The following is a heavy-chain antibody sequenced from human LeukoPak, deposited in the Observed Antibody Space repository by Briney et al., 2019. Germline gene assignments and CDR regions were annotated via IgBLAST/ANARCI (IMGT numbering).Heavy chain of an antibody. D-gene: IGHD3-3*01. CDR1: GYTFTSYG. J-gene: IGHJ5*02. Sequence: ASVKVSCKASGYTFTSYGFSWVRQAPGQGLEWIGWISGYSGNTNYAQKFQGRFTMTTDTSTSTAYMELRSLRSDDTAVYYCARDSLHFGVAEMFDPWGQGTLVTVSS. CDR3: ARDSLHFGVAEMFDP. CDR2: ISGYSGNT. V-gene: IGHV1-18*01.